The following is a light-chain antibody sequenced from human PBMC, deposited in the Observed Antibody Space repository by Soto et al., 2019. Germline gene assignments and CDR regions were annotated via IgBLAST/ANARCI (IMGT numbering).Light chain of an antibody. J-gene: IGLJ2*01. CDR2: DVS. Sequence: QSALTQPASVSGSPGQSITIACTGTSSDVGGYDYVSWYQQHPGKAPKLMIYDVSNRPSGVSNRFSGSKSGNTASLTISGLQTEDEADYYCSSFSSITREVFGGGTKVTVL. CDR3: SSFSSITREV. CDR1: SSDVGGYDY. V-gene: IGLV2-14*03.